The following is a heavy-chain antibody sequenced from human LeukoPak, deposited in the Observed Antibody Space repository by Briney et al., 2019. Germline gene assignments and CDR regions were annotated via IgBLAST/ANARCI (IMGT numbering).Heavy chain of an antibody. D-gene: IGHD3-9*01. CDR2: IYPGDSDT. CDR3: ARRLRGARDILTGYSDWFDP. V-gene: IGHV5-51*01. J-gene: IGHJ5*02. CDR1: GYHFTSYW. Sequence: GEALEISCKGSGYHFTSYWIGRVRPMPGKGLEWMGIIYPGDSDTRYSPSFQGQVTISADKSISTAYLQWSSLKASDTAMYYCARRLRGARDILTGYSDWFDPWGQGTLVTVPS.